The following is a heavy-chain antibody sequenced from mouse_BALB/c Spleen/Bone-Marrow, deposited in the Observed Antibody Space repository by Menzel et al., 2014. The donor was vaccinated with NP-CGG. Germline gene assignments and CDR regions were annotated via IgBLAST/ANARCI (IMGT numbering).Heavy chain of an antibody. V-gene: IGHV2-9*02. J-gene: IGHJ2*01. CDR2: IWAGGST. CDR1: GFSLTSYG. CDR3: ARDRGYYKDVGDY. Sequence: VQLQQSGPGLVAPSQSLSITCTVSGFSLTSYGVHWVRQPPGRGLEWLGVIWAGGSTNYNSALMSRLSISKDNSESQVSLKMNSLQTDDTAIYYCARDRGYYKDVGDYWGQGTTLTVSS. D-gene: IGHD2-3*01.